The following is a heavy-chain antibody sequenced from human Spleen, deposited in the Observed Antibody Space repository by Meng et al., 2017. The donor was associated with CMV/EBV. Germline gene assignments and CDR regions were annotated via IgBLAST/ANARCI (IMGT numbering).Heavy chain of an antibody. CDR2: INPSGGGT. Sequence: ASVKVSCKASGNTVSLYYMHWVRQAPGQGLEWMGTINPSGGGTTYGQRFQGRVTMSRDTSTSTVYMDLSSLRSDDTAVYYCARGSSYNSRLDYWGQGTLVTVSS. D-gene: IGHD1-1*01. CDR3: ARGSSYNSRLDY. V-gene: IGHV1-46*01. CDR1: GNTVSLYY. J-gene: IGHJ4*02.